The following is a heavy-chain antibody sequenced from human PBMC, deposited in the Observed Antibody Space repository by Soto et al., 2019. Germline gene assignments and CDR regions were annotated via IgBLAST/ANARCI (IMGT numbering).Heavy chain of an antibody. CDR3: AKDSHGESLVDY. D-gene: IGHD4-17*01. CDR2: ISGSGGST. J-gene: IGHJ4*02. CDR1: GFTFSSYA. Sequence: PGGSLRLSCAASGFTFSSYAMSWVRQAPGTGLEWVSAISGSGGSTYYADSVKGRFTISRDNAKNTLYLQMNSLRAEDTALYYCAKDSHGESLVDYWGQGTLVTV. V-gene: IGHV3-23*01.